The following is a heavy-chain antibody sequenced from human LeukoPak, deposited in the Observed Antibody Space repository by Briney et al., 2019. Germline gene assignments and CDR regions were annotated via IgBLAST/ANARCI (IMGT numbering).Heavy chain of an antibody. Sequence: SETLSLTCTVSGGSISSYYWNWIRQPPGKGLEWIGYIYYSGSTNYNPSLKSRVTVSVDRSKNQFSLKLSSVTAADTAVYYCAREPLTEPHPPQAWYFDLWGRGTLVTVSS. J-gene: IGHJ2*01. CDR3: AREPLTEPHPPQAWYFDL. V-gene: IGHV4-59*12. CDR1: GGSISSYY. D-gene: IGHD7-27*01. CDR2: IYYSGST.